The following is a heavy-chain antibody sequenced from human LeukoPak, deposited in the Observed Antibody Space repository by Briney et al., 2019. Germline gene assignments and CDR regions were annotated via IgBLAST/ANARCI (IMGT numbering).Heavy chain of an antibody. CDR3: ARGASGYFDY. Sequence: GASVKVSCKASGYTFVMYPINWMRQAPGQGLEWMGWISAYNGNTNYAQKLQGRVTMTTDTSTTTAYMELRSLRSDDTAVYYCARGASGYFDYWGQGTLVTVSS. J-gene: IGHJ4*02. CDR1: GYTFVMYP. CDR2: ISAYNGNT. V-gene: IGHV1-18*01.